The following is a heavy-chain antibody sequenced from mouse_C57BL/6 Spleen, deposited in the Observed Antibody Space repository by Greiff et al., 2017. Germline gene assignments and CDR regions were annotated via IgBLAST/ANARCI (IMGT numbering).Heavy chain of an antibody. V-gene: IGHV2-2*01. CDR1: GFSLTSYG. J-gene: IGHJ2*01. Sequence: VQLVESGPGLVQPSQSLSITCTVSGFSLTSYGVHWVRQSPGKGLEWLGVIWSGGNTDYNAAFISRLSISKDNSQSQVFFKMNSLQADDTALYYCARNDGYYGYFDYWGQGTTLTVSS. D-gene: IGHD2-3*01. CDR3: ARNDGYYGYFDY. CDR2: IWSGGNT.